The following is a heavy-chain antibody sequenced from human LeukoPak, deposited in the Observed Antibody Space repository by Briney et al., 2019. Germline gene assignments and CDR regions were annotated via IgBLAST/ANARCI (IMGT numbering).Heavy chain of an antibody. Sequence: ASVKVSCKASGYTFTSYYMHWVRQAPGQGLEWMGMINHSGGSTSYAQKFQGRVTMTRDMSTSTVYMELSSLRSEDTAVYYCARDPSLATLDYWGQGTLVTVSS. J-gene: IGHJ4*02. CDR1: GYTFTSYY. CDR3: ARDPSLATLDY. CDR2: INHSGGST. V-gene: IGHV1-46*01.